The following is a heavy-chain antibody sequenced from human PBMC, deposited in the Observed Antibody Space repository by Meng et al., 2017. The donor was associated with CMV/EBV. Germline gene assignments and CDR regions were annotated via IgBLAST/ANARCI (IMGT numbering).Heavy chain of an antibody. V-gene: IGHV4-34*01. D-gene: IGHD3-3*01. Sequence: GSLRLSCAVYGGSFSGYYWSWIRQPPGKGREWIGEINHSGSTNYNPSLKSRVTISVDTSKNQFSLKLSSVTAADTAVYYCARGDRTIFGVVIAYGMDVWGQGTTVTVSS. CDR1: GGSFSGYY. J-gene: IGHJ6*02. CDR2: INHSGST. CDR3: ARGDRTIFGVVIAYGMDV.